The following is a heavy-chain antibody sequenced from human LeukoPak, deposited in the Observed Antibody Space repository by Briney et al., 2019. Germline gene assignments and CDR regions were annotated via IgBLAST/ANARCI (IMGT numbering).Heavy chain of an antibody. CDR3: ARADIVAVVAAAALDY. CDR1: GFTFSSYA. Sequence: GGSLRLSCAASGFTFSSYAMHWVRQAPGKGLECVAGISYDGNNKTHADSVRGRITISRDNSKSTLYLQMNSLRDEDTDVYYCARADIVAVVAAAALDYWGKGTLVTVSS. V-gene: IGHV3-30*04. D-gene: IGHD2-15*01. CDR2: ISYDGNNK. J-gene: IGHJ4*02.